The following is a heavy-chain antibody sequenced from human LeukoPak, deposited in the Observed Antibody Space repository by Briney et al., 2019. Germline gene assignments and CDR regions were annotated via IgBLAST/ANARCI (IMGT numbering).Heavy chain of an antibody. D-gene: IGHD3-10*01. V-gene: IGHV3-30-3*01. Sequence: PGRSLRLSCAASGFTFSSYAMHWVRQAPGKGLERVAVISYDGSNKFYADSVKGRFTISRDNSKNTLYLQMNSLRAEDTAVYYCARIMVRGVLSTHYFDYWGQGTLVTVSS. CDR2: ISYDGSNK. J-gene: IGHJ4*02. CDR3: ARIMVRGVLSTHYFDY. CDR1: GFTFSSYA.